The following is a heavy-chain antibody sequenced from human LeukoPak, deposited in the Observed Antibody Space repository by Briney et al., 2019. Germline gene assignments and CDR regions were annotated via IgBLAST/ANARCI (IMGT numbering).Heavy chain of an antibody. V-gene: IGHV4-39*01. Sequence: PSETLSLTCTVSGGSISSSSYYWGWVRQPPGKGLEWIGSIYYSGSTYYNPSLKSRVTISVDTSKNQFSLKLSSVTAADTAVYYCARRFWSGYYSDFDYWGQGTLVTVSS. CDR1: GGSISSSSYY. J-gene: IGHJ4*02. CDR2: IYYSGST. D-gene: IGHD3-3*01. CDR3: ARRFWSGYYSDFDY.